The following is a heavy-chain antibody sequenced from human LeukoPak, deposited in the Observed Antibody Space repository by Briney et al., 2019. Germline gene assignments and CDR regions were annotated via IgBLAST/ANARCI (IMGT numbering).Heavy chain of an antibody. CDR3: ARCSGDCQAFDY. Sequence: GGSLRLSCAASGFTFSDYYMSWIRQAPGKGLEWVSYISSSSTYTQYADSVKGRSTISRDNAKNSLYLQMNSLRAEDAAVYYCARCSGDCQAFDYWGQGTLVTVSS. V-gene: IGHV3-11*03. CDR2: ISSSSTYT. CDR1: GFTFSDYY. J-gene: IGHJ4*02. D-gene: IGHD2-21*02.